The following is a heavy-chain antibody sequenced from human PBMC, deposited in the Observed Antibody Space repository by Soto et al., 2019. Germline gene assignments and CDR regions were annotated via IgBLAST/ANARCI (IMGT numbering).Heavy chain of an antibody. CDR1: CGSISRGAYY. CDR2: IYNSRAT. Sequence: NPSETLSLTCSVSCGSISRGAYYWTWIRQRPGEGLEWLGNIYNSRATYYNPSLQSRLTIAVDTPKNQLSLKMSSVTAADTAVYYCARGMVQEGDYGEIYYYYTMDVWGQGTTVTVSS. D-gene: IGHD4-17*01. CDR3: ARGMVQEGDYGEIYYYYTMDV. J-gene: IGHJ6*02. V-gene: IGHV4-31*03.